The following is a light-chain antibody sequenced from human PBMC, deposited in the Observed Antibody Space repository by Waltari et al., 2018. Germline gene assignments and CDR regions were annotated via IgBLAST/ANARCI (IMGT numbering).Light chain of an antibody. Sequence: QSALTQPASVSGSPGQSITISCTGTTSDLGGYNYVSWYQQHPGRAPKLMIYDVTDRPSGISIRFSGSKSGNTASLTISGLRAEDEAYYYCTSYTTTSTLVLFGGGTKLTVL. J-gene: IGLJ2*01. CDR1: TSDLGGYNY. V-gene: IGLV2-14*03. CDR2: DVT. CDR3: TSYTTTSTLVL.